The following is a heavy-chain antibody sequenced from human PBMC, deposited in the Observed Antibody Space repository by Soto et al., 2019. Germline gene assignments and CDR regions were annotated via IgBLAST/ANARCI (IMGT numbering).Heavy chain of an antibody. J-gene: IGHJ4*02. CDR2: IIPIYGTA. CDR1: GGTFSSYA. D-gene: IGHD3-10*01. CDR3: AREMVRGVGSDY. Sequence: SVKVSCKASGGTFSSYAISWVRQAPGQGLEWMGGIIPIYGTANYAQKFQGRVTITADESTSTAYMELSSLRSDDTAVFYFAREMVRGVGSDYWGQGSLVPVSS. V-gene: IGHV1-69*13.